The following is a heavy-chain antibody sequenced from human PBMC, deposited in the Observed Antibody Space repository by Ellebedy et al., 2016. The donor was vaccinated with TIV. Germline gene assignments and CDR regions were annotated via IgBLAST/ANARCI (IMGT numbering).Heavy chain of an antibody. Sequence: MPSETLSLTCTVSDGSVSSYYLRWMRQPAGQGLEWLGRIFSSGSTNYNPSLKSRLTMSLDTSKNKFSLKMTSVTAADTAKYYCARESGFRTFDYWGQGTLVTVSS. D-gene: IGHD3-9*01. CDR3: ARESGFRTFDY. CDR1: DGSVSSYY. J-gene: IGHJ4*02. CDR2: IFSSGST. V-gene: IGHV4-4*07.